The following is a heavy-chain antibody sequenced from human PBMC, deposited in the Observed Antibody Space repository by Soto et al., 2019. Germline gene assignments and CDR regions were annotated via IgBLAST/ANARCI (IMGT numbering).Heavy chain of an antibody. CDR1: GFTFSDYY. J-gene: IGHJ4*02. D-gene: IGHD5-18*01. CDR3: ARDVTPRGYSYDVSFDY. CDR2: IDGSGTTI. Sequence: QVQLVESGGGLVKPGGSLRLSCAASGFTFSDYYMTWIRQAPGKGLEWVAFIDGSGTTIYDADSVKGRFTISRDNAKKSLYLQMNGLRAEDTAVYYCARDVTPRGYSYDVSFDYWGQGSLVTVSS. V-gene: IGHV3-11*01.